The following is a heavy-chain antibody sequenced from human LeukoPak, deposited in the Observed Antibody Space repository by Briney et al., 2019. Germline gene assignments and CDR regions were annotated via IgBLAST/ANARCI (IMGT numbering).Heavy chain of an antibody. CDR3: ARGLRSDIAVAGTGYWFDP. CDR1: GGSFSGYY. D-gene: IGHD6-19*01. J-gene: IGHJ5*02. CDR2: INHSGST. V-gene: IGHV4-34*01. Sequence: PSETLSLTCAVYGGSFSGYYWSWIRQPPGKGLEWIGEINHSGSTNYNPSLKSRVTISVDTSKNQFSLKLSSVTAADTAVYYCARGLRSDIAVAGTGYWFDPWGQGTLVTVSS.